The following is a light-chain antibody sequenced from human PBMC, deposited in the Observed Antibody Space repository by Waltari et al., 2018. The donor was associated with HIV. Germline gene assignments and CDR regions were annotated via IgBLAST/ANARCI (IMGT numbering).Light chain of an antibody. Sequence: QSALTQPASVSGSPGQSITISCTGTSSDVGGYNYVSWYQDHPGKAPKLMIYDVSILPSGVSNRCSGSKSGKPASLTISWLQAEDEAEYYCSPYTTSSAHYVFGTGTKITVL. CDR1: SSDVGGYNY. CDR3: SPYTTSSAHYV. V-gene: IGLV2-14*03. CDR2: DVS. J-gene: IGLJ1*01.